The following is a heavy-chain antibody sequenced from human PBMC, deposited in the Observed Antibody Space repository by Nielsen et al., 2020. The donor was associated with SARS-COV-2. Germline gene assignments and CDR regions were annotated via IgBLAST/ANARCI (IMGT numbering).Heavy chain of an antibody. V-gene: IGHV3-30*03. D-gene: IGHD1-1*01. J-gene: IGHJ4*02. CDR3: ASTHRVRPREEDY. CDR1: GFTFKNYG. Sequence: GESLKISCAASGFTFKNYGMHWVRQAPGKGLEWVAVISYDGVNIFYGDSVKGRFTISRDNSKSTVYLQMNSLRVEDTAVYYCASTHRVRPREEDYWGQGTLVTVSS. CDR2: ISYDGVNI.